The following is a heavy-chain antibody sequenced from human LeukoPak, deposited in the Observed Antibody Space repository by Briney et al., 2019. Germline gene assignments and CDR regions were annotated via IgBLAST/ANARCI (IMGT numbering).Heavy chain of an antibody. CDR1: GGSISTYY. CDR2: LYTSGST. V-gene: IGHV4-4*07. Sequence: SETLSLTCSVSGGSISTYYWSWIRQPAGKGLEWIGRLYTSGSTNYNPSLKSRVTMSVDTSKNQFSLRLSSVTAADTAVYYCARHRVGRGYYYYYMDVWGKGTTVTISS. J-gene: IGHJ6*03. CDR3: ARHRVGRGYYYYYMDV.